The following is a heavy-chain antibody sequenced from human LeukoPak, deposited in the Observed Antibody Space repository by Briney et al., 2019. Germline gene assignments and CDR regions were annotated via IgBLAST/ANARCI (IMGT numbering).Heavy chain of an antibody. Sequence: GASVKVSCKASGYTFTGYDINWVRQATGQGLEWMGWMNPNSGNTGYAQKFQGRVTMTRNTSISTAYMELSSLRSEDTAVYYCARGSSIAARPGFDYWGQGTLVTVSS. V-gene: IGHV1-8*01. D-gene: IGHD6-6*01. J-gene: IGHJ4*02. CDR3: ARGSSIAARPGFDY. CDR2: MNPNSGNT. CDR1: GYTFTGYD.